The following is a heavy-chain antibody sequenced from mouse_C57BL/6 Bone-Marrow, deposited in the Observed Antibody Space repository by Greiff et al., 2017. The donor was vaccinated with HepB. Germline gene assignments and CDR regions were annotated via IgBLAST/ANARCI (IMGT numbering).Heavy chain of an antibody. J-gene: IGHJ3*01. CDR1: GYTFTSYW. V-gene: IGHV1-59*01. D-gene: IGHD4-1*01. CDR2: IDPSDSYT. Sequence: VQLQQPGAELVRPGTSVKLSCKASGYTFTSYWMHWVKQRPGQGLEWIGVIDPSDSYTNYNQKFKGKATLTVDTSSSTAYMQLSSLTAEDSAAYYCARGGLTGTLFAYWGQGTLVTVSA. CDR3: ARGGLTGTLFAY.